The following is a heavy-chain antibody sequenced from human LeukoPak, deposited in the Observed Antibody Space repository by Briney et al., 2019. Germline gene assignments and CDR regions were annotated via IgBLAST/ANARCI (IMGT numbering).Heavy chain of an antibody. J-gene: IGHJ4*02. CDR3: AKRGSGEDY. CDR2: ISPSDSST. D-gene: IGHD6-19*01. CDR1: GFTFSNYA. V-gene: IGHV3-23*01. Sequence: WGSLRLSCAASGFTFSNYAMSWVRQAPGKGLDWVSTISPSDSSTYYADSVKGRFTISRDNSKTTLYLQMNSLRAEDTAVYYCAKRGSGEDYWGQGTLVTVSS.